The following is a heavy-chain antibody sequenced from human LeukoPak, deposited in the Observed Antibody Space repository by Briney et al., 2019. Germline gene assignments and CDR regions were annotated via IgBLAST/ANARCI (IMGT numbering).Heavy chain of an antibody. CDR3: ARHGGGNSWPFQH. J-gene: IGHJ1*01. CDR1: GYGFSVNW. CDR2: IYCGDSDT. V-gene: IGHV5-51*01. D-gene: IGHD6-13*01. Sequence: GEPLKISCKASGYGFSVNWIGWVRQMPGKGLEWMGVIYCGDSDTKYSSSFQGQVTFSVDKSINTAYLQWSSLKASDTAIYYCARHGGGNSWPFQHWGQGTLVTVSS.